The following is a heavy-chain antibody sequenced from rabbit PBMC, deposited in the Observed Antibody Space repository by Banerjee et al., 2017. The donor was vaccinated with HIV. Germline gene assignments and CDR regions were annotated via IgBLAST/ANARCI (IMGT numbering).Heavy chain of an antibody. D-gene: IGHD6-1*01. J-gene: IGHJ4*01. CDR3: ARDAGYAGYGYANYFNL. CDR2: IYPDYGST. CDR1: GIDFSRYG. V-gene: IGHV1S47*01. Sequence: QEQLVESGGGLATLGGSLKLSCKASGIDFSRYGISWVRQAPGKGLEWIAYIYPDYGSTDYASWVNGRFTISLDNAQNTVFLQMTSLTAADTATYFCARDAGYAGYGYANYFNLWGQGTLVTVS.